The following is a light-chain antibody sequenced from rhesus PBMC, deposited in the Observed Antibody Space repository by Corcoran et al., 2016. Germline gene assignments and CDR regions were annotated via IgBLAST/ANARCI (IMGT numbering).Light chain of an antibody. CDR3: QQYDSGPWT. Sequence: DIQMTQSPSSLSESVGDTVTITCRASQSISSWLAWYQQKPGKAPNLLIYNASSLQSGVPQRFSGSGYGSDFTLTISSLHSEDCATYWCQQYDSGPWTFGQGTKVEI. CDR2: NAS. J-gene: IGKJ1*01. V-gene: IGKV1-22*01. CDR1: QSISSW.